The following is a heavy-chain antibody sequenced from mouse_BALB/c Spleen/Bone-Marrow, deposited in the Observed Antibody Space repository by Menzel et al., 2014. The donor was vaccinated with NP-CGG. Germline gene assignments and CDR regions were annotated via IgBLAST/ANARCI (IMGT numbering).Heavy chain of an antibody. V-gene: IGHV5-17*02. Sequence: EVMLVESGGGLVQPGGSRKLSCAASGFTFSSFGIHWVRQAPEKGLEWVAYISSGSSTIYYADTVKGRFTISRDNPKNTLFLQMTSLRSEDTAMYCCARSGYGDYYAMDYWGQGTSVTVSS. CDR1: GFTFSSFG. CDR3: ARSGYGDYYAMDY. J-gene: IGHJ4*01. CDR2: ISSGSSTI. D-gene: IGHD2-10*02.